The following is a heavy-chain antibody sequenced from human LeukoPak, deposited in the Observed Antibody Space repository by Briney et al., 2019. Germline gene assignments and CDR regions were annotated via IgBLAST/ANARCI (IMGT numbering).Heavy chain of an antibody. V-gene: IGHV1-24*01. CDR3: ATGRGLYAPTDY. CDR2: FDPEDGET. CDR1: GYTLTELS. D-gene: IGHD2-8*01. J-gene: IGHJ4*02. Sequence: ASVKVSCKVSGYTLTELSMHWVRQAPGKGLERMGGFDPEDGETIYAQKFQGRVTMTEDTSTDTAYMELSSLRSEDTAVYYCATGRGLYAPTDYWGQGTLVTVSS.